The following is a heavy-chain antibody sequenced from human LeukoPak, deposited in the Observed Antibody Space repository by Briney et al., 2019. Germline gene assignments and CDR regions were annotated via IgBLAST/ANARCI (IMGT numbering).Heavy chain of an antibody. CDR1: GFTFSSYG. D-gene: IGHD3-3*01. CDR2: IWYDGSNK. CDR3: ARDPALRFLEWLDVYYYYGMDV. Sequence: GGSLRLSCAASGFTFSSYGMHWVRQAPGKGLEWVAVIWYDGSNKYYADSVKGRFTISRDNSKNTLYLQTNSLRAEDTAVYYCARDPALRFLEWLDVYYYYGMDVWGQGTTVTVSS. J-gene: IGHJ6*02. V-gene: IGHV3-33*01.